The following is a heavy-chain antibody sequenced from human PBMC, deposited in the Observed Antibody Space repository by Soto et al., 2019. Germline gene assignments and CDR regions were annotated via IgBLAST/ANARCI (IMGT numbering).Heavy chain of an antibody. CDR1: GYTFTGHY. CDR3: ARTAKTVAGYDY. D-gene: IGHD6-19*01. CDR2: INPNSGGT. V-gene: IGHV1-2*04. Sequence: GASVKVSCKASGYTFTGHYMHWVRQAPGQGLEWMGWINPNSGGTNYAQKFQGWVTMTRDTSISTAYMELSRLRSDDTAVYYCARTAKTVAGYDYWGQGTLVTVSS. J-gene: IGHJ4*02.